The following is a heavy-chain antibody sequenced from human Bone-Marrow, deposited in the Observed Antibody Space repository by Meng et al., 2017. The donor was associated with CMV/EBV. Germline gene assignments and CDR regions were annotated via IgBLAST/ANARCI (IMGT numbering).Heavy chain of an antibody. D-gene: IGHD1-14*01. Sequence: GESLKISCAASGFSFSTYSMNWVRQAPGKGLEWVSYISSSGSTIYYADSVKGRFTISRDNAKNSLYLQMNSLRAEDTAVYYCAREEPYYYYGMDVWGQGTTVTFSS. CDR3: AREEPYYYYGMDV. V-gene: IGHV3-48*04. CDR1: GFSFSTYS. CDR2: ISSSGSTI. J-gene: IGHJ6*02.